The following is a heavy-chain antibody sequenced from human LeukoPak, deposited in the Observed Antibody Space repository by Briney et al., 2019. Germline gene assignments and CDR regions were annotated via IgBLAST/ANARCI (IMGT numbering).Heavy chain of an antibody. D-gene: IGHD6-19*01. CDR3: AREAVAVAGHFDY. CDR2: VYSGGRT. Sequence: GGSLRLSCAASGFTFSSYWMSWVRQAPGKGLEWASVVYSGGRTYYADSVKDRFTISKDNSKNTLYLQMNSLRAEDTAMYYCAREAVAVAGHFDYWGQGTLVTVSS. V-gene: IGHV3-53*01. CDR1: GFTFSSYW. J-gene: IGHJ4*02.